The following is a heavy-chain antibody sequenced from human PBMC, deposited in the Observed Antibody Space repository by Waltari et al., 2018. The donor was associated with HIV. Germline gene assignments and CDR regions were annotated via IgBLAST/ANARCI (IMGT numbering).Heavy chain of an antibody. V-gene: IGHV4-4*07. Sequence: QVQLQESGPGLVKPSETLSLTCIVSGGSINNYYWNWIPQPAGKGLEWLGRINASGGTNYNPSLKSRVTMSVDTSKNQFSLKLTSVTAADTAVYFCARETSGPTWRLFDSWGQGTLVTVSS. D-gene: IGHD1-26*01. CDR1: GGSINNYY. CDR3: ARETSGPTWRLFDS. J-gene: IGHJ4*02. CDR2: INASGGT.